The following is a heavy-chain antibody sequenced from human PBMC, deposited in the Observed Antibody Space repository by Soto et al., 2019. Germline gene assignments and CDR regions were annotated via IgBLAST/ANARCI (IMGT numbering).Heavy chain of an antibody. CDR3: AKDHRRIAVAAPLGP. J-gene: IGHJ5*02. D-gene: IGHD6-19*01. CDR1: GFTFSSYG. CDR2: ISYDGSNK. Sequence: GESLKISCAASGFTFSSYGMHWVRQAPGKGLEWVAVISYDGSNKYYADSVKGRFTISRDNSKNTLYLQMNSLRAEDTAVYYCAKDHRRIAVAAPLGPWAQGTLDTVSS. V-gene: IGHV3-30*18.